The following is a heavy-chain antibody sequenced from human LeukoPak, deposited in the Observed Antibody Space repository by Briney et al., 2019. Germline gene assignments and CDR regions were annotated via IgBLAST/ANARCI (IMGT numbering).Heavy chain of an antibody. CDR2: ISGSGSHT. Sequence: GGSLRLSCAASGFTFSDYYMSWIRQAPGKGLEWVSYISGSGSHTTYADSVKGRFTISRDNAKNSLSLQVNSLRAEDTAVYYCATALSSGWSTAPFDYWGQGTLVTVSS. CDR1: GFTFSDYY. D-gene: IGHD6-19*01. J-gene: IGHJ4*02. CDR3: ATALSSGWSTAPFDY. V-gene: IGHV3-11*06.